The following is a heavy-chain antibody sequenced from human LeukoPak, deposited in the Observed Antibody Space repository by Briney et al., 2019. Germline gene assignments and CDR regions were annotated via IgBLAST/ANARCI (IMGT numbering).Heavy chain of an antibody. D-gene: IGHD2-15*01. V-gene: IGHV4-59*01. CDR3: ATRSTGVAATFDS. J-gene: IGHJ4*02. CDR1: GGSISSYY. CDR2: ISYSGNT. Sequence: SETLSLTCSVSGGSISSYYWSWIRQPPGKGLEWIGYISYSGNTNYNPSLKSRVTISVNTSKNQFSLKLSSVTAADTAVYYCATRSTGVAATFDSWGQGALVTVSS.